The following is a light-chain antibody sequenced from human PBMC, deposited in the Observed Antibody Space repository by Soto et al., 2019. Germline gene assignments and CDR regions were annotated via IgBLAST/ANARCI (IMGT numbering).Light chain of an antibody. CDR2: WAS. CDR1: QRVLYSSSNKNY. J-gene: IGKJ1*01. Sequence: DIVMTQSPDSLAVSLGERATINCKSSQRVLYSSSNKNYLAWYQQKPGQPPKLLIYWASTRESGVPDRFSGSGSGTDFTLTISNLQDEDVAVYYCQQYCSSPWTFGQGTKVEIK. V-gene: IGKV4-1*01. CDR3: QQYCSSPWT.